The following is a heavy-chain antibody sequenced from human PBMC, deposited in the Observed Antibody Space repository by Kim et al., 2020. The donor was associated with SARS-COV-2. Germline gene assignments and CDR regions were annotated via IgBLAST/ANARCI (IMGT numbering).Heavy chain of an antibody. J-gene: IGHJ4*02. Sequence: GGSLRLSCAASGFTVSSNYMSWVRQAPGKGLEWVSVIYSGGSTYYADSVKGRFTISRDNSKNTLYLQMNSLRAEDTAVYYCARTTPVWWLRGNGDYWGQGTLVTVSS. CDR1: GFTVSSNY. CDR3: ARTTPVWWLRGNGDY. CDR2: IYSGGST. V-gene: IGHV3-53*01. D-gene: IGHD5-12*01.